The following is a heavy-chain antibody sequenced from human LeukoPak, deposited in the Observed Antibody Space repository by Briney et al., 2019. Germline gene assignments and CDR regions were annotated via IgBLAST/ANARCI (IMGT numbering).Heavy chain of an antibody. CDR2: ISWHGSTT. CDR1: GFTFDDYT. V-gene: IGHV3-43*01. J-gene: IGHJ4*02. Sequence: GGSLRLSCAASGFTFDDYTMHWVRRAPGKGLEWVSVISWHGSTTKYADSVRGRFTISRDNRKNSLSLQMNSLRPEDTALYYCAKDIGNSIGYNYFDSWGQGTLVTVSS. D-gene: IGHD3-22*01. CDR3: AKDIGNSIGYNYFDS.